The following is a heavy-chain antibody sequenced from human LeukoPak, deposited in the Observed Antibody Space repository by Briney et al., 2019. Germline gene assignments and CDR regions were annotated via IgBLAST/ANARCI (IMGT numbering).Heavy chain of an antibody. J-gene: IGHJ6*02. CDR1: GFTSSNYW. CDR3: ARKGTSPHGMDV. CDR2: IQGDGSST. V-gene: IGHV3-74*01. Sequence: PGRSLRLSCAASGFTSSNYWMHWVRQAPGKGLVWVSRIQGDGSSTAYADSVKGRFTISRDNAKNTLYLQMNSLRAEDTAVYYCARKGTSPHGMDVWGQGTTVTVSS. D-gene: IGHD3-10*01.